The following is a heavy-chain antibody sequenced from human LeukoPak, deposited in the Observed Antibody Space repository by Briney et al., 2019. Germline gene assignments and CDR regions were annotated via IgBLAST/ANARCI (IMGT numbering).Heavy chain of an antibody. Sequence: SETLSLTCTVSGGSISSYYWSWIRQPPGKGLEWIAYTSYSGSTNYNASSRSTNYNPSLKSRVTISVDTSKNQFSLKLSSVTAADTAVYYCARNRVATIYGNFDHWGQGTLVTVSS. CDR1: GGSISSYY. D-gene: IGHD5-12*01. J-gene: IGHJ4*02. CDR2: TSYSGSTNYNASSRST. V-gene: IGHV4-59*01. CDR3: ARNRVATIYGNFDH.